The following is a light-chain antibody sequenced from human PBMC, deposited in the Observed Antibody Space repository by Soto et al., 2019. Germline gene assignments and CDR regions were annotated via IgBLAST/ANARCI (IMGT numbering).Light chain of an antibody. J-gene: IGKJ5*01. CDR3: QQANRFPIT. CDR2: TTS. Sequence: DIQMTQSPSFVSASVGDRVTVTCRASQDISSWLAWYQQKPGKAPKLLIYTTSTLGSGVPSRFSGSRSGTDFTLTISGLQPEDFTTYYCQQANRFPITFGQGTRLEIK. V-gene: IGKV1-12*01. CDR1: QDISSW.